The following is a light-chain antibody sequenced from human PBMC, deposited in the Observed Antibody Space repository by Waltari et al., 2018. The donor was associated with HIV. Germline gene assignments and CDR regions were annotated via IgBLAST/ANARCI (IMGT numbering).Light chain of an antibody. CDR3: QSFDSGLTAVV. CDR2: DNT. J-gene: IGLJ2*01. V-gene: IGLV1-40*01. Sequence: QSVLTQPPSVSGAPGQRVSISCTGSSSNLGAGFDAQWYQQLPGAAPTLLIYDNTNRPSGVPVRFSVSRSGTSASLAITGLQADDEADYYCQSFDSGLTAVVFGGGTKLTVL. CDR1: SSNLGAGFD.